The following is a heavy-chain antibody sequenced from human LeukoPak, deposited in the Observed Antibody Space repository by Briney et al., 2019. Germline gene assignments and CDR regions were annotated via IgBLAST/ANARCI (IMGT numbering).Heavy chain of an antibody. CDR1: GGSISSSSYY. CDR2: IYYSGST. Sequence: PSETLSLTCTVSGGSISSSSYYWGWIRQPPGKGLEWIGSIYYSGSTYYNPSLKSRVTISVDTSKNQFSLKLSSVTAADTAVYYCARVGDTLYYFHYWGQGTLVTVSS. D-gene: IGHD2-15*01. J-gene: IGHJ4*02. CDR3: ARVGDTLYYFHY. V-gene: IGHV4-39*07.